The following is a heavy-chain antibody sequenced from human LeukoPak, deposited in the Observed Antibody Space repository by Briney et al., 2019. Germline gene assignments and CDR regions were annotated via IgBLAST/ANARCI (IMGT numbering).Heavy chain of an antibody. CDR3: ANYYDFWSWGLSG. J-gene: IGHJ4*02. D-gene: IGHD3-3*01. Sequence: PGGSLRLSCAASGFTFSSDAMSWVRQAPGKGLEWVSVISGGGGTTYYSDSVRGRFTISRDNSKNTLYLQMNSLRAEDTAVYYCANYYDFWSWGLSGWGQGTLVTVSS. CDR1: GFTFSSDA. V-gene: IGHV3-23*01. CDR2: ISGGGGTT.